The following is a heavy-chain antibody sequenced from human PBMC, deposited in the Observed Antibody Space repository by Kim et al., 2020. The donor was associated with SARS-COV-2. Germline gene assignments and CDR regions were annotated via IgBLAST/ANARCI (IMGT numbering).Heavy chain of an antibody. CDR3: ARRDYGDYFFDY. CDR1: GGSISSSSYY. J-gene: IGHJ4*02. D-gene: IGHD4-17*01. Sequence: SETLSLTCTVSGGSISSSSYYWGWIRQPPGKGLEWIGSIYYSGSTYYNPSLKSRVTISVDTSKNQFSLKLSSVTAADTAVYYCARRDYGDYFFDYWGQGTLVTVSS. V-gene: IGHV4-39*01. CDR2: IYYSGST.